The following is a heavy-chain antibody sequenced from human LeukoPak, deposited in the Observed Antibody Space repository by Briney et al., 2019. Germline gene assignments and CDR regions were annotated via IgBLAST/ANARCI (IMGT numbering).Heavy chain of an antibody. Sequence: SETLSLTCIVSGGSITSNGYYWAWIRQPPGMGLEWMGSIYQSGTTYYNSSLKSRVSMSIATSKNQFSLTLRSVSAADTAVYLCARGGTMVSTIGYWGQGTLVTVSS. CDR3: ARGGTMVSTIGY. CDR1: GGSITSNGYY. J-gene: IGHJ4*02. D-gene: IGHD4/OR15-4a*01. CDR2: IYQSGTT. V-gene: IGHV4-39*07.